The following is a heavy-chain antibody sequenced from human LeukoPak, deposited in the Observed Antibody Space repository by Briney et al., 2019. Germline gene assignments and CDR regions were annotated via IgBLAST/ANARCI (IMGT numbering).Heavy chain of an antibody. CDR1: GLTLSSNW. J-gene: IGHJ3*02. V-gene: IGHV3-74*01. D-gene: IGHD3-9*01. CDR2: INSDGSSI. Sequence: GGSLRLSCEASGLTLSSNWMHWVRQVPGKGLVWVSRINSDGSSISYADSVKARFTISRDNAKNTLYLQMNSLRAEDTAVYYCASSDWYAAFDIWGQGTMVTVSS. CDR3: ASSDWYAAFDI.